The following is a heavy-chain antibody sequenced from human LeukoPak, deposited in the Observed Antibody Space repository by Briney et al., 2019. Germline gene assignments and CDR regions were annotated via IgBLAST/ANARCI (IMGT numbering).Heavy chain of an antibody. V-gene: IGHV4-59*01. J-gene: IGHJ6*02. CDR2: IYYSGST. CDR3: ARVSYGSGSYRGFNYYYYGMDV. CDR1: GGSISSYY. D-gene: IGHD3-10*01. Sequence: SETLSLTCTVSGGSISSYYWSWIRQPPGKGLEWLGYIYYSGSTNYNPSLKSRVTISADTSKNQFSLKLSSVTAADTAVYYCARVSYGSGSYRGFNYYYYGMDVWGQGTTVTVSS.